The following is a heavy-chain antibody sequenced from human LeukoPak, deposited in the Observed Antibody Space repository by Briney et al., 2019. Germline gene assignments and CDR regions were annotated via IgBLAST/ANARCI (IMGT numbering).Heavy chain of an antibody. J-gene: IGHJ4*02. Sequence: ASVKVSCKASGGTFSSYAISWVRQAPGQGLEWMGRIIPILGIANYAQKFQGRVTITADKSTSTAYMELSSLRSEDTAVYYCAKSPPSYDSSGYYYVIRESLFDYWGQGTLVTVSS. CDR3: AKSPPSYDSSGYYYVIRESLFDY. CDR1: GGTFSSYA. CDR2: IIPILGIA. D-gene: IGHD3-22*01. V-gene: IGHV1-69*04.